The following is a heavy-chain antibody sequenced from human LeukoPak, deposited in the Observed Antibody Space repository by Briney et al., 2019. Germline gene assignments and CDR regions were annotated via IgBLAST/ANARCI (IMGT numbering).Heavy chain of an antibody. Sequence: SVKVSCKASGGTFSSHAISWVRQAPGQGLEWMGGIIPIFGTANYAQKFQGRVTITADESTSTAYMELSSLRSEDTAVYYCARVRYGGNPRWYFDLWGRGTLVTVSS. V-gene: IGHV1-69*13. CDR1: GGTFSSHA. CDR3: ARVRYGGNPRWYFDL. J-gene: IGHJ2*01. CDR2: IIPIFGTA. D-gene: IGHD4-23*01.